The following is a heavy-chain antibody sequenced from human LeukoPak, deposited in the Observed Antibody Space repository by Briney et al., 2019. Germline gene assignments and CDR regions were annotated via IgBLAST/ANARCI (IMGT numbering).Heavy chain of an antibody. CDR3: AKRGGTESFYYFYYMDV. V-gene: IGHV3-23*01. Sequence: SGGSLRLSCAASGFTFSSYDMTWVRLTPGKGLEWVALISRSGGTTYYADSVKGRFTISRDNSKNTLYLQMNSLRAEDTAEYYCAKRGGTESFYYFYYMDVWGKGTTVTVSS. J-gene: IGHJ6*03. D-gene: IGHD2-15*01. CDR1: GFTFSSYD. CDR2: ISRSGGTT.